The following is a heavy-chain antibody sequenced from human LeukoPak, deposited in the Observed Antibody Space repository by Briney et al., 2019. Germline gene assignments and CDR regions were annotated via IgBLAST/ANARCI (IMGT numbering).Heavy chain of an antibody. CDR2: INHSGST. CDR3: ARARYCSSTSCYKGVGYYYYGMDV. J-gene: IGHJ6*02. V-gene: IGHV4-34*01. D-gene: IGHD2-2*02. Sequence: TASETLSLTCAVYGRSFSGYYWSWIRQPPGKGLEWIGEINHSGSTNYNPSLKSRVTISVDTSKNQFSLKLSSVTAADTAVYYCARARYCSSTSCYKGVGYYYYGMDVWGQGTTVTVSS. CDR1: GRSFSGYY.